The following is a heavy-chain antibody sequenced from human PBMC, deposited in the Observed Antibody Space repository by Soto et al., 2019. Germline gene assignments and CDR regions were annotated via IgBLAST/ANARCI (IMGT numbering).Heavy chain of an antibody. CDR2: IYWDDDK. J-gene: IGHJ4*02. CDR1: GFSLTETGMG. V-gene: IGHV2-5*02. Sequence: QITLKESGPTLLKPTQPLTLTCTFSGFSLTETGMGVGWIRQPPGKALEWLALIYWDDDKRYSPSLKRGLTISKDASKNQVVLTTTNVDAVDTATYYCAHRRSGYFDSWRQGTLVTVSS. CDR3: AHRRSGYFDS.